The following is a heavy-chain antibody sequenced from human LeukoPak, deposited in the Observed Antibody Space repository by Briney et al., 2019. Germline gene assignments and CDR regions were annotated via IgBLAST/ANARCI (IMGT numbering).Heavy chain of an antibody. V-gene: IGHV4-39*01. CDR2: RYYSGTT. J-gene: IGHJ4*02. CDR3: ARHRGFCDS. Sequence: SETLSLTCTVSGGSVDTGSYWWGWIRQPPGKALEWIGVRYYSGTTYYNPSLKSRVSISMDKSKNQFSLRVNSPTAADTAVYYCARHRGFCDSSGQGTLVTVSS. CDR1: GGSVDTGSYW. D-gene: IGHD2-2*03.